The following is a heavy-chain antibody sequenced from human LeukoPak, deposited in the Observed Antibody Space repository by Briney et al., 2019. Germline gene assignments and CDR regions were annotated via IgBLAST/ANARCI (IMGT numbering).Heavy chain of an antibody. CDR1: GFTLNTYY. V-gene: IGHV3-7*01. Sequence: PGGSLRLSCAASGFTLNTYYMTWVRQAPGKGLEWVAGIKQDGSENYYMDSVKGRFTISRDNSRNSLYLQMNSLRAEDTAVYFCARERYCTSATCYVGVSFDSWGQGTLVTVSS. J-gene: IGHJ4*02. CDR3: ARERYCTSATCYVGVSFDS. CDR2: IKQDGSEN. D-gene: IGHD2-2*01.